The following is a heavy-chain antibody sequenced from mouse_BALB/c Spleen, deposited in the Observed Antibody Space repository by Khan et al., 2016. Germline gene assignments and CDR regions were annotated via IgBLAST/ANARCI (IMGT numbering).Heavy chain of an antibody. CDR3: ARKGYGGAMDY. V-gene: IGHV9-1*02. CDR1: GYTFTNYG. Sequence: QIQLVQSGPELKKPGETVKISCKASGYTFTNYGMNWVKQAPGKGLKWMGWINTYTGEPTYADDFKGRFAFSLETSASTAYLQINNLKNEDMATYFCARKGYGGAMDYGGQGTSVTGSS. D-gene: IGHD2-10*02. J-gene: IGHJ4*01. CDR2: INTYTGEP.